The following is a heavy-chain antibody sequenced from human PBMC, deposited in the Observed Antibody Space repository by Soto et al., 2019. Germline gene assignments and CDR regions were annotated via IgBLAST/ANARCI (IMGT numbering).Heavy chain of an antibody. J-gene: IGHJ4*02. CDR1: GFSFSSYG. D-gene: IGHD1-1*01. V-gene: IGHV3-33*01. CDR2: MVNHGGWK. Sequence: QVQLVESGGGVVQPGTSLRLSCAASGFSFSSYGMHWVRQAPGKGLEWVAVMVNHGGWKDYADSVRGRFTISRDNSRDTLFLEMNSLRVDDTAIYYCARDDEYDDNGLDYWGQGSLVTVSS. CDR3: ARDDEYDDNGLDY.